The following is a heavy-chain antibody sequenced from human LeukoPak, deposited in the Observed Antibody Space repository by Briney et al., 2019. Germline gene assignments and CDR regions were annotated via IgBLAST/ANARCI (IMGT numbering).Heavy chain of an antibody. J-gene: IGHJ4*02. V-gene: IGHV3-53*01. D-gene: IGHD3-9*01. CDR2: IYSAGNT. CDR1: GFTVSSSY. Sequence: GGSLRLSCSASGFTVSSSYMSXXXXAXGXXXXXXSIIYSAGNTYXXDXVKXXXXXXRDDSKNTLSLQMNSLRAEDTAVYYRVSHSDPLTSYSFDYWGQGTLVTVSS. CDR3: VSHSDPLTSYSFDY.